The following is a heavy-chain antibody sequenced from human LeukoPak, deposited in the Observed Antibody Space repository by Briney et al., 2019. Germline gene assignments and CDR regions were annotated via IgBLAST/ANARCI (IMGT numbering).Heavy chain of an antibody. CDR2: IRSDSGRT. Sequence: PGGSLRLSCAASGFTFSSYAMSWVRQAPGKGLEWVSAIRSDSGRTYFTDSVKGRFSISRDNSNNTVYLHMDSLRPDDTAVYFCGKYDGWGSGYIWFDPWSHGTQVSVSA. V-gene: IGHV3-23*01. CDR1: GFTFSSYA. D-gene: IGHD3-3*01. J-gene: IGHJ5*02. CDR3: GKYDGWGSGYIWFDP.